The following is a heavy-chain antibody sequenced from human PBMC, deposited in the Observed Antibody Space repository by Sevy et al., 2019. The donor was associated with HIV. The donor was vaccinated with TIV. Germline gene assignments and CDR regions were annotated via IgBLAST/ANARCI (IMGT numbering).Heavy chain of an antibody. V-gene: IGHV6-1*01. CDR2: TYYRSKWYN. Sequence: QSQTLSLTCAISGDSVSSNSAAWNWIRQSPSGGLEWLGRTYYRSKWYNDYAVSVKSRITINPDTSKNQFSLQLNSVTPEDTAVYYCAHESGYSNGWYDYWGQGTLVTVSS. CDR1: GDSVSSNSAA. J-gene: IGHJ4*02. CDR3: AHESGYSNGWYDY. D-gene: IGHD6-19*01.